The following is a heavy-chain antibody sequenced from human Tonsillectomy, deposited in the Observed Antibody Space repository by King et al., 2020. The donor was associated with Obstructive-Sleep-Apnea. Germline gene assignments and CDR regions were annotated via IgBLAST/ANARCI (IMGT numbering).Heavy chain of an antibody. V-gene: IGHV4-59*01. D-gene: IGHD3-9*01. CDR1: GGSISSYY. CDR2: IYYSGST. J-gene: IGHJ4*02. CDR3: ARASEECYDILTGYRSYYFDY. Sequence: VQLQESGPGLVKPSETLSLTCTVSGGSISSYYWSWIRQPPGKGLEWIGYIYYSGSTNYNPSLKSRVTISVDMSKNQFSLKLSSVTAADTAVYYCARASEECYDILTGYRSYYFDYWGQGTLVTVSS.